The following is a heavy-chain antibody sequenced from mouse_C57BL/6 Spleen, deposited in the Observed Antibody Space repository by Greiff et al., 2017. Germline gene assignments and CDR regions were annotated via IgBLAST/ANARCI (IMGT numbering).Heavy chain of an antibody. CDR3: ARGDRGGFDY. CDR2: IDPSDSYT. D-gene: IGHD3-3*01. V-gene: IGHV1-50*01. J-gene: IGHJ2*01. CDR1: GYTFTSYW. Sequence: QVQLQQPGAELVKPGASVKLSCKASGYTFTSYWMQWVKQRPGQGLEWIGEIDPSDSYTNYNQKFKGKATLTVDTSSSTAYMQLSSLTSEASAVYYCARGDRGGFDYWGKGTTLTVSS.